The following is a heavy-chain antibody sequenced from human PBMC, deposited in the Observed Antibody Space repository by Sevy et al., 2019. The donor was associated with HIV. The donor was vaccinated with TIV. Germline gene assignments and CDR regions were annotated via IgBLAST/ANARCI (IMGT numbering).Heavy chain of an antibody. Sequence: GGSLRLSCAASGFTFSSYSMNWVRQAPGKGLEWVSSISSSSSYIYYAHSVKGRFTISRDNAKNSLYLQMNSLRAEDTAVYYCARDDIVVVPAAISRYYYYYGMDVWGQGTTVTVSS. CDR3: ARDDIVVVPAAISRYYYYYGMDV. V-gene: IGHV3-21*01. J-gene: IGHJ6*02. D-gene: IGHD2-2*02. CDR2: ISSSSSYI. CDR1: GFTFSSYS.